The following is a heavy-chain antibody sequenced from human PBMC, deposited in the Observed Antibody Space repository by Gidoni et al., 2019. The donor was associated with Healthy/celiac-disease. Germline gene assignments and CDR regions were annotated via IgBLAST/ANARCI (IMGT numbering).Heavy chain of an antibody. CDR2: ISYDGSNK. CDR3: AKEGTKGPMDV. Sequence: QVQLVESGGGVVQPGRSLRLSCAAPGFTFISYGMHWVRQAPGEGLEWVAVISYDGSNKYYADSVKGRFTISRDNSKNTLYLQMNSLRAEDTAVYYCAKEGTKGPMDVWGQGTTVTVSS. D-gene: IGHD2-8*01. CDR1: GFTFISYG. J-gene: IGHJ6*02. V-gene: IGHV3-30*18.